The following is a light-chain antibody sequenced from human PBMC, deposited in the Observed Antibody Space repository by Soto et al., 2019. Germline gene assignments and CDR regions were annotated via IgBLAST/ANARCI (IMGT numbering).Light chain of an antibody. J-gene: IGKJ2*01. CDR1: QSVSSN. Sequence: EIVMTQSPATLSVSPGERVTLSCRASQSVSSNLAWYQQKPGQAPRLLIYGASTRATGIPARFSGSGSGTEFTLTISSLHSEDSAVYYCQQYHKWPPITFGQGTKLEIK. CDR3: QQYHKWPPIT. CDR2: GAS. V-gene: IGKV3-15*01.